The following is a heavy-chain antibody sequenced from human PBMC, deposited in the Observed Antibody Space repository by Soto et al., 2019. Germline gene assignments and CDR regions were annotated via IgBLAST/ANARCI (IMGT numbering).Heavy chain of an antibody. D-gene: IGHD6-13*01. CDR2: IYSGGST. V-gene: IGHV3-66*01. CDR1: GFTVSSNY. CDR3: AREIAAAGTFDY. J-gene: IGHJ4*02. Sequence: GGSLRLSCAASGFTVSSNYMSWVRQAPGKGLEWVSVIYSGGSTYYADSVKGRFTISRDNSKNTLYLQMNSLRAEDTAVYYCAREIAAAGTFDYWGQGTLVTVSS.